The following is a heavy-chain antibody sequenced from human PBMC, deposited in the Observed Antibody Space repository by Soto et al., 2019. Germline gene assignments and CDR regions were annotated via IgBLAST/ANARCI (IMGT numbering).Heavy chain of an antibody. Sequence: PSETLSLTCTVPRTSIGRSYRTWIRQPPAKGLEWIANIHNSGTTNYNPSLASRSTLSVDTSKNQFSLKMNAGTAADRAMYFCGRYNSYARDDWGRGTLVT. CDR3: GRYNSYARDD. CDR2: IHNSGTT. CDR1: RTSIGRSY. V-gene: IGHV4-59*01. J-gene: IGHJ4*02. D-gene: IGHD2-2*01.